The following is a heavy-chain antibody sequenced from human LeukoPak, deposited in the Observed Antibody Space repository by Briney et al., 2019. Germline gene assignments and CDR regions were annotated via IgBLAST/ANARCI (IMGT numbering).Heavy chain of an antibody. V-gene: IGHV1-24*01. J-gene: IGHJ3*02. D-gene: IGHD6-13*01. Sequence: ASVKVSCKASGYTFSSYGISWVRQAPGKGLEWMGGFDPEDGETIYAQKFQGRVTMTEDTSTDTAYMELSSLRPEDTAVYYCATDNPIAAAALDAFDIWGQGTMVTVSS. CDR1: GYTFSSYG. CDR3: ATDNPIAAAALDAFDI. CDR2: FDPEDGET.